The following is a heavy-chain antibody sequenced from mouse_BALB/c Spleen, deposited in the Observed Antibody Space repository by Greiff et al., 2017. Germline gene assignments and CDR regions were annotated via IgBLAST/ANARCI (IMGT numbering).Heavy chain of an antibody. D-gene: IGHD3-1*01. CDR2: IWGDGST. CDR3: ARDRATEYYAMDY. V-gene: IGHV2-6-7*01. CDR1: GFSLTGYG. J-gene: IGHJ4*01. Sequence: VQRVESGPGLVAPSQSLSITCTVSGFSLTGYGVNWVRQPPGKGLEWLGMIWGDGSTDYNSALKSRLSISKDNSKSQVFLKMNSLQTDDTARYYCARDRATEYYAMDYWGQGTSVTVSS.